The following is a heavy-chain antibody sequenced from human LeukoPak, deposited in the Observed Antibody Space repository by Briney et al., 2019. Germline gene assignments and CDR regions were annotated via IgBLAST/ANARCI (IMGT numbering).Heavy chain of an antibody. Sequence: GSLRLSCAASGFTFSDYYMSWIRQAPGKGLEWVSYISSSGSTIYYADSVKGRFTISRDNSKNTLYLQMNSLRAEDTAVYYCAKTCGGSCFDYWGQGTLVTVSS. CDR3: AKTCGGSCFDY. CDR2: ISSSGSTI. J-gene: IGHJ4*02. CDR1: GFTFSDYY. D-gene: IGHD2-15*01. V-gene: IGHV3-11*04.